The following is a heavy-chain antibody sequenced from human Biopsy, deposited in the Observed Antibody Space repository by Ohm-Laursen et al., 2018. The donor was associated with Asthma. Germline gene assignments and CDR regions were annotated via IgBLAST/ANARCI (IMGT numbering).Heavy chain of an antibody. D-gene: IGHD3-10*01. CDR1: GYTFNSAG. Sequence: SVKVSCKTSGYTFNSAGITWVRQAPGQGLEWMGWISVYNGNTKVAQKLQDRVSMITDTSTSTACMELRSLRSDDTAVYFCARAVDYSHYYGIDVWGQGTTVTVS. V-gene: IGHV1-18*01. CDR2: ISVYNGNT. CDR3: ARAVDYSHYYGIDV. J-gene: IGHJ6*02.